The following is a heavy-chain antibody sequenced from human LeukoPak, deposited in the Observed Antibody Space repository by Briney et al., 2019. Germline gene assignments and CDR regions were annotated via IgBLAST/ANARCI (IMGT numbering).Heavy chain of an antibody. CDR2: IYYSGST. Sequence: PSETLSLTCTVSGGSLSSSSYYWGWIRQPPGKGLEWIGSIYYSGSTYYNPSLKSRVTISVDTSKNQFSPKLTSVTAADTAVYYCARRGDYEFDSWGQGTLVTVSS. CDR3: ARRGDYEFDS. CDR1: GGSLSSSSYY. D-gene: IGHD4-17*01. J-gene: IGHJ4*02. V-gene: IGHV4-39*01.